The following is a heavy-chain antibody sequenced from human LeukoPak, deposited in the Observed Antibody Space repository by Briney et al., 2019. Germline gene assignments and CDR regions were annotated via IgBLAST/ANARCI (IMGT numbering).Heavy chain of an antibody. Sequence: GESLKISCKGSGYSFTSYWIGWVRQMPGKGLEWMGIIYPGDSDTRYSPSFQGQVTISADKSISTAYLQWSSLKASDTAMYYCARHGSSGYPAHSYYMDVWGKGTTVTVSS. CDR3: ARHGSSGYPAHSYYMDV. J-gene: IGHJ6*03. CDR2: IYPGDSDT. V-gene: IGHV5-51*01. D-gene: IGHD3-22*01. CDR1: GYSFTSYW.